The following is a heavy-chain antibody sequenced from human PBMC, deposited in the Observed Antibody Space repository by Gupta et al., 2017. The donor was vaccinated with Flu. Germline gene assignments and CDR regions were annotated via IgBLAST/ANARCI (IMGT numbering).Heavy chain of an antibody. J-gene: IGHJ6*02. D-gene: IGHD3-3*01. V-gene: IGHV4-34*01. CDR1: GGSFSGYY. CDR3: ARGGDYDFWSGYYTSPFMDV. Sequence: QVQLQQWGAGLLKPSETLSLTCAVYGGSFSGYYWSWIRQPPGKGLEWIGEINHSGSTNYNPSLKSRVTISVDTSKNQFSLKLSSVTAADTAVYYCARGGDYDFWSGYYTSPFMDVWGQGTTVTVSS. CDR2: INHSGST.